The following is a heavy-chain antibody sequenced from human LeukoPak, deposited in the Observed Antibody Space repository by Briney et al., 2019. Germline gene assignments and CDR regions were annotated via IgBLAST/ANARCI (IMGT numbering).Heavy chain of an antibody. V-gene: IGHV3-21*01. CDR1: GFTFSSYA. CDR3: ARAEKRDAFDI. J-gene: IGHJ3*02. CDR2: ISGVGRYI. Sequence: PGGSLRLSCAASGFTFSSYAMSWVRQAPGKGLEWVSFISGVGRYIYYADSLKGRFTISRDNAKNLLNLQINSLRVEDTAVYYCARAEKRDAFDIWGQGTMVTVSS.